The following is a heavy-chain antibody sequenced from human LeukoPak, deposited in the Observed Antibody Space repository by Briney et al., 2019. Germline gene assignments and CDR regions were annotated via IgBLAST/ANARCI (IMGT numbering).Heavy chain of an antibody. V-gene: IGHV1-8*03. Sequence: ASVKVSCKASGYTFTSYDINWVRQATGQGLEWMGWMNPNSGNTGYAQKFQGRVTITRNTSISTAYMELSSLRSEDTAVYYCARALYSSGRYDYWGQGTLVTVSS. D-gene: IGHD6-19*01. J-gene: IGHJ4*02. CDR2: MNPNSGNT. CDR1: GYTFTSYD. CDR3: ARALYSSGRYDY.